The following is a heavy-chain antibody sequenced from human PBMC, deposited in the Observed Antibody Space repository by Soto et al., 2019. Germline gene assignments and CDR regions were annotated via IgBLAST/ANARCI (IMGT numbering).Heavy chain of an antibody. V-gene: IGHV3-15*01. D-gene: IGHD2-8*01. CDR3: TTETVVLMVYATGPYYDDGMDV. CDR1: GFTFSNAW. CDR2: IKSNTDGGTT. J-gene: IGHJ6*02. Sequence: EVQLVESGGGLVKPGGSLRLSCAASGFTFSNAWMSWVRQAPGKGLEWVGRIKSNTDGGTTDYAAPVKGRFTISRDDSKNTLYLQMNSLKTAETAVYYCTTETVVLMVYATGPYYDDGMDVWGQGTTVTVSS.